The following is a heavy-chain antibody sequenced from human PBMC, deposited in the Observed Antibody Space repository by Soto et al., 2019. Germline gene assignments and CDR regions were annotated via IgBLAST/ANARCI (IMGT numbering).Heavy chain of an antibody. V-gene: IGHV3-30*18. CDR1: GFTFSSYG. CDR2: ISYDGSNK. Sequence: GGSLRLSCAASGFTFSSYGMHWVRHAPGKGLEWVAVISYDGSNKYYADSVKGRFTISRDSSKNTLYLQMNSLRAEDTAVYYCAKDQGGDPYYYYMDVWGKGTTVTDSS. CDR3: AKDQGGDPYYYYMDV. D-gene: IGHD3-10*01. J-gene: IGHJ6*03.